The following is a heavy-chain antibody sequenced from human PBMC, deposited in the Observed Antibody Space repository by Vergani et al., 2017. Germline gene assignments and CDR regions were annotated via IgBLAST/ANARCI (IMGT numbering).Heavy chain of an antibody. Sequence: QVQLQESGPGLVKPSETLSLTCTVSGGSVSSGSYYWSWIRQPPGKGLEWIGYIHYSGSTNYNHSLKSRVTLSVDTSKNQFSLKLGSVTAADTAVYYCASGYYYDSSGYDPLDYWGQGTLVTVSS. CDR1: GGSVSSGSYY. J-gene: IGHJ4*02. CDR2: IHYSGST. D-gene: IGHD3-22*01. V-gene: IGHV4-61*01. CDR3: ASGYYYDSSGYDPLDY.